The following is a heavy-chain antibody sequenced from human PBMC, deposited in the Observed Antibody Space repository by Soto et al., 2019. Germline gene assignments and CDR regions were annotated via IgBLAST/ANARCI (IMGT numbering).Heavy chain of an antibody. D-gene: IGHD1-1*01. V-gene: IGHV4-31*03. CDR2: IYYSGST. Sequence: KPSETLSLTCTVSGGSISSGGYYWSWIRQHPGKGLEWIGYIYYSGSTYYNPSLKSRVTISVDTSKNQFSLKLSSVTAADTAVYYCASHRYPNYYGMDVWGQGTTVTVSS. CDR1: GGSISSGGYY. J-gene: IGHJ6*02. CDR3: ASHRYPNYYGMDV.